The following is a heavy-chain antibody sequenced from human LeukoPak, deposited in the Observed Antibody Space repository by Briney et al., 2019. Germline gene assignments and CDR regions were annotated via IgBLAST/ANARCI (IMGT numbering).Heavy chain of an antibody. Sequence: SETLSLTCAVYGGSFSHYYWSWIRQPPGKGLEWIGEINRSGSTNYDPSLKSRVTISVDTSKNQFSLKLSSVTAADTAVYYCARHGTITMVRGVTPFDYWGQGTLVTVSS. CDR2: INRSGST. D-gene: IGHD3-10*01. CDR3: ARHGTITMVRGVTPFDY. J-gene: IGHJ4*02. CDR1: GGSFSHYY. V-gene: IGHV4-34*01.